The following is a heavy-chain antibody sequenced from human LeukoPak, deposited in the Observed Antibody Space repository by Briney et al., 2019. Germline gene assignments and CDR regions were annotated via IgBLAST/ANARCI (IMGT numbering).Heavy chain of an antibody. CDR1: GYTFTSYG. CDR2: ISAYNGNT. D-gene: IGHD3-9*01. J-gene: IGHJ6*02. Sequence: ASVKVSFKASGYTFTSYGISWVRQAPGQGGEGMGWISAYNGNTNYAQKLQGRVTMTPAPSTSTASLQLRGLRSHDPAVYYCARDAGYDILTGYYMLPYYYYYYGMDVWGQGTTVTVSS. CDR3: ARDAGYDILTGYYMLPYYYYYYGMDV. V-gene: IGHV1-18*01.